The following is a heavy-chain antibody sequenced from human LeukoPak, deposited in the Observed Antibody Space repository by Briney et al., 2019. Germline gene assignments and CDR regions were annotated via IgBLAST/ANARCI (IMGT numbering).Heavy chain of an antibody. D-gene: IGHD3-22*01. V-gene: IGHV3-23*01. CDR2: ISGSGSST. CDR1: GFTFSSYA. CDR3: AKGATYSYDSSGYFDY. Sequence: GGSLRLSCAASGFTFSSYAMSWVRRAPGKGLEWVSAISGSGSSTYYADSVKGRFTISRDKSKNTLYLQMNSLRAEDTAVYYCAKGATYSYDSSGYFDYWGRGTLVTVSS. J-gene: IGHJ4*02.